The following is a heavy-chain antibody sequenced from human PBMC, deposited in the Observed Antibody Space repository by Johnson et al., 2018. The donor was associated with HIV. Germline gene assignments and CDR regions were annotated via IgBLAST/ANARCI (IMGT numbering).Heavy chain of an antibody. J-gene: IGHJ3*02. D-gene: IGHD6-13*01. CDR3: ARERYSSLINDAFDM. Sequence: QVQLVESGGGVVQPGGSLRLSCAASGFTFSSYGMHWVRQAPGKGLQWVAFIRYDGSNKYYADSVKGRFTISRDNSKNTLYLQMNSLRAEDTAVYYCARERYSSLINDAFDMWGQGTMVTVSS. CDR2: IRYDGSNK. CDR1: GFTFSSYG. V-gene: IGHV3-30*02.